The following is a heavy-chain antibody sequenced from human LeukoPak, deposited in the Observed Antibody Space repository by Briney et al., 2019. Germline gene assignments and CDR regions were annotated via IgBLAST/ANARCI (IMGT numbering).Heavy chain of an antibody. Sequence: GGSLRLSCAASGFTFSSYWMHWVRQAPGKGLVWVSRINSDGSRTNYADSVKGRFTISRDNAKKTLHLQMNSLRAEDTAVYYCAGGFGFDYWGQGTLVTVSS. D-gene: IGHD5-12*01. J-gene: IGHJ4*02. CDR2: INSDGSRT. CDR1: GFTFSSYW. V-gene: IGHV3-74*01. CDR3: AGGFGFDY.